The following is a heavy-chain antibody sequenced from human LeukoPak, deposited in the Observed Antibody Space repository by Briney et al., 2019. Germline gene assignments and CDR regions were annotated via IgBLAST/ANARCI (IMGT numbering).Heavy chain of an antibody. Sequence: SETLSLTCTVSGGSISSYYWSWIRQPPGKGLEWIAYIYYSGSTNYNPSLNSRVTISVDTSKNQVSLKLSSVTAADTAVCYCARLKSLQYFDYWGQGTLVTVSS. CDR2: IYYSGST. D-gene: IGHD4-11*01. J-gene: IGHJ4*02. CDR1: GGSISSYY. CDR3: ARLKSLQYFDY. V-gene: IGHV4-59*08.